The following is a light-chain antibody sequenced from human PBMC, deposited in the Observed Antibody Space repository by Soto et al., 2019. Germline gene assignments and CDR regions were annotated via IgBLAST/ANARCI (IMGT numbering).Light chain of an antibody. CDR3: CSYAGSTTS. J-gene: IGLJ2*01. Sequence: QSALTQPASVSGSPGQSITISCTGTSSDVGTYNLVSWYQQHPGKGPKLMIYEVSKRPSGVSNRFSGSKSGNTASLTSSGLQAEDEADYYCCSYAGSTTSFGGGTKVTVL. CDR1: SSDVGTYNL. V-gene: IGLV2-23*02. CDR2: EVS.